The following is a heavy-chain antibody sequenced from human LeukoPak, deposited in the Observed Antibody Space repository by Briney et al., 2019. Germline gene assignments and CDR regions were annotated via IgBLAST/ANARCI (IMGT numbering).Heavy chain of an antibody. J-gene: IGHJ3*02. CDR1: GGSITSYY. D-gene: IGHD3-9*01. Sequence: SETLSLTCTVSGGSITSYYWSWIRQPAGKGLEWIGRIYTSGSTNYNPSLKSRVTMSVDTSKNQFSLKLSSVTAADTAVYYCARDLAPNYLRYFETHDAFDIWGQGTMVTVSS. V-gene: IGHV4-4*07. CDR3: ARDLAPNYLRYFETHDAFDI. CDR2: IYTSGST.